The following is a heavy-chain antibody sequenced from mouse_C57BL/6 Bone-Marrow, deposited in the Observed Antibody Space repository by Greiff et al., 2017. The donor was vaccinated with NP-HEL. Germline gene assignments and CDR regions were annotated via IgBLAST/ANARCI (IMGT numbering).Heavy chain of an antibody. Sequence: VQLQQPGAELVMPGASVKLSCKASGYTFTSYWMHWVKQRPGQGLEWIGEIDPSDSYTNYNQKFKGKSTLTVDKSSSTAYMKLSSLTSEDSAVYYCARKAQYYGSGDWYFDVWGTGTTVTVSS. CDR1: GYTFTSYW. D-gene: IGHD1-1*01. CDR2: IDPSDSYT. J-gene: IGHJ1*03. V-gene: IGHV1-69*01. CDR3: ARKAQYYGSGDWYFDV.